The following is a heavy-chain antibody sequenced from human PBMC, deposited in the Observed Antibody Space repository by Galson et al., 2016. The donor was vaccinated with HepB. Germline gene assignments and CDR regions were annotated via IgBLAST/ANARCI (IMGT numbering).Heavy chain of an antibody. CDR2: VWYDGSKK. CDR3: ARDEGEYSLFDS. D-gene: IGHD5-18*01. CDR1: GLTFSSYV. V-gene: IGHV3-33*01. J-gene: IGHJ4*02. Sequence: SLRLSCAASGLTFSSYVMHWVRQAPGKGLEWAAVVWYDGSKKYYADSVKGRFTISRDISKNTLYLQMNNLRVEDTAVYYCARDEGEYSLFDSWGQGTQVTVSS.